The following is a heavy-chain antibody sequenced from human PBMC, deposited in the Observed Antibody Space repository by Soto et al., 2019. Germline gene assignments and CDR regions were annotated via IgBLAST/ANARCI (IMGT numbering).Heavy chain of an antibody. CDR2: INPNSGGT. Sequence: QVQLVQSGAEVKKPGASVKVSCKASGYTFTGYYMHWVRQAPGQGLEWMGWINPNSGGTNYAQKFQGRVTMTRDTSLSTAYMELSRLRSDDTAVYYCARGAVAGDYYYYYGMDVWGQGTTVTVSS. CDR3: ARGAVAGDYYYYYGMDV. J-gene: IGHJ6*02. V-gene: IGHV1-2*02. CDR1: GYTFTGYY. D-gene: IGHD6-19*01.